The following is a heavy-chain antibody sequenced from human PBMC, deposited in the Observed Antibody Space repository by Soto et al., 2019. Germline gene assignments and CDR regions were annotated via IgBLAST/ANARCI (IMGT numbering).Heavy chain of an antibody. CDR3: ARDRTGYSGYDWGYYYYYYGMDV. Sequence: ASVKVSCKASGYTFTGYYMHWVRQAPGQGLEWMGWINPNSGGTNYAQKFQGWVTMTRDTSISTAYMELSRLRSDDTAVYYCARDRTGYSGYDWGYYYYYYGMDVWGQGTTVTVSS. D-gene: IGHD5-12*01. V-gene: IGHV1-2*04. CDR1: GYTFTGYY. CDR2: INPNSGGT. J-gene: IGHJ6*02.